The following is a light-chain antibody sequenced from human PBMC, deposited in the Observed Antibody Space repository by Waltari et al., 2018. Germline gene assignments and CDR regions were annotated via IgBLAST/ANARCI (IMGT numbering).Light chain of an antibody. CDR1: TSDVVAYQY. J-gene: IGLJ3*02. Sequence: QSALTQPASASGSPGQSITISCTGTTSDVVAYQYDLWYQQNPGKPPKLIIFDVRRRPSGVSYRFSGSKSGSTASLTISGLQAGDEADYYCSSYTTSATWVFGGGTRVAVL. CDR3: SSYTTSATWV. V-gene: IGLV2-14*03. CDR2: DVR.